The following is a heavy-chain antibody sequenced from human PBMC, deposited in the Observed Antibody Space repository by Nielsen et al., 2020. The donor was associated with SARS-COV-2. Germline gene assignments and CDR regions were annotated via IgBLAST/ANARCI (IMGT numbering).Heavy chain of an antibody. CDR1: GFTFISYA. Sequence: GGSLRLSCAASGFTFISYAMSWVRQAPGKGLEWVSAISGSGGSTYYADSVKGRFTISRDNSKNTLYLQMNSLRAEDTAVYYCAKDYEQTYYFDYWGQGTLVTVSS. J-gene: IGHJ4*02. V-gene: IGHV3-23*01. D-gene: IGHD3-16*01. CDR3: AKDYEQTYYFDY. CDR2: ISGSGGST.